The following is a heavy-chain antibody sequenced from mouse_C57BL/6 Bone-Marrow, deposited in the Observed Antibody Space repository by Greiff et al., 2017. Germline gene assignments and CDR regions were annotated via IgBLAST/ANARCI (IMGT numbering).Heavy chain of an antibody. CDR2: IRSNSSNYAT. CDR1: GFTFNTYA. J-gene: IGHJ3*01. Sequence: EVMLVESGGGLVQPKGSLKLSCAASGFTFNTYAMHWVRQALGKGLEWVARIRSNSSNYATYYADSVKDRFTISRDDSQSMLYLQMNNLKTEDTELYYCVRDLSAYWGQGALVTVSA. V-gene: IGHV10-3*01. CDR3: VRDLSAY.